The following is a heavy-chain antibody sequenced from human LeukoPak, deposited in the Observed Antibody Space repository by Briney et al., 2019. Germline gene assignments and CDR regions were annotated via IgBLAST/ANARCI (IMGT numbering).Heavy chain of an antibody. Sequence: GASVKVSCKASGYTFTSYGISWVRQAPGQGLEWMGWISAYNGNTIYAQKLQGRVTMTTDTSTSTAYMELRSLRSDDTAVYYCATVYYYGSGSDPYYFDYWGQGTLVTVSS. CDR3: ATVYYYGSGSDPYYFDY. CDR1: GYTFTSYG. CDR2: ISAYNGNT. V-gene: IGHV1-18*01. J-gene: IGHJ4*02. D-gene: IGHD3-10*01.